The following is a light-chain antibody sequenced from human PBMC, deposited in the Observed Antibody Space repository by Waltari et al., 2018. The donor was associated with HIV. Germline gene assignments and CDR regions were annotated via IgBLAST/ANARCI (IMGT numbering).Light chain of an antibody. V-gene: IGLV2-14*01. J-gene: IGLJ2*01. CDR3: SSYTSSSTPHVV. Sequence: QSALTQPASVSGSPGQSITISCTGTSSDVGGYHSVSWYQQHPGKAPKLMIYEVSNRPSGVSNRFSGSKSGNTASLTISGLQAEDEADYYCSSYTSSSTPHVVFGGGTKLTVL. CDR1: SSDVGGYHS. CDR2: EVS.